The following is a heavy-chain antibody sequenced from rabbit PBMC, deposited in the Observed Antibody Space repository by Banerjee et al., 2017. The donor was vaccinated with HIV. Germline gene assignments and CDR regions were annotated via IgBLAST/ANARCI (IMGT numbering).Heavy chain of an antibody. CDR1: GFDFSSSDY. V-gene: IGHV1S40*01. J-gene: IGHJ6*01. CDR3: ARHGSSSVWGGDL. CDR2: IYSSDGNT. D-gene: IGHD4-1*01. Sequence: KESGGGLVTPGASLTLTCTASGFDFSSSDYMCWVRQAPGKRPEWIACIYSSDGNTYYASWAKGRFTISKTSSTTVTLQMTSLTAADTATYFCARHGSSSVWGGDLWGQGTLVTVS.